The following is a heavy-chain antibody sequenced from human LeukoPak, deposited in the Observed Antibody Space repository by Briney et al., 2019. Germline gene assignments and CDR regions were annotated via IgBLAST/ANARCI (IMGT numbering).Heavy chain of an antibody. V-gene: IGHV3-48*03. Sequence: PGGSLRLSCAASGFTSSSYEMNWVRQAPGKGLEWVSYISISGSTIYYADSVKGRFTISRDNAKNSLYLQMNSLRAEDTAVYYCARDKSLYYYDSSGLGVRTYYFDYWGQGTLVTLSS. J-gene: IGHJ4*02. CDR2: ISISGSTI. CDR3: ARDKSLYYYDSSGLGVRTYYFDY. D-gene: IGHD3-22*01. CDR1: GFTSSSYE.